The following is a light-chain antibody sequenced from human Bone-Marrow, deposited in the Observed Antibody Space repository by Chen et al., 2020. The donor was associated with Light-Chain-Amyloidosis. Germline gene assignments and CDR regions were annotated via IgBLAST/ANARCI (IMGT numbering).Light chain of an antibody. Sequence: SYVPTQPSSVSVSPGQTATIPCGGNNIGSTSVHWYQQTPGQAPLLVDYDDSDRPSGIPERLSGSNSGNTATLTISRVEAGDEADYYCQVWDRSSDRPVFGGGTKLTVL. CDR2: DDS. CDR3: QVWDRSSDRPV. V-gene: IGLV3-21*02. J-gene: IGLJ3*02. CDR1: NIGSTS.